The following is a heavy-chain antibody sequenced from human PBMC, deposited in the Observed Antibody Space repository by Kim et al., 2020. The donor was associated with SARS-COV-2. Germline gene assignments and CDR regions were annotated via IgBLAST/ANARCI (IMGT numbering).Heavy chain of an antibody. Sequence: GGSLRLSCAASGFTFSSYSMNWVRQAPGKGLEWVSSISSSSTYIYYADSVKGRFTISRDNAKNSLYLQMNSLRAEDTAVYYCARDFALEWLRGGNDYWGQGTLVTVSS. J-gene: IGHJ4*02. V-gene: IGHV3-21*01. CDR2: ISSSSTYI. D-gene: IGHD5-12*01. CDR1: GFTFSSYS. CDR3: ARDFALEWLRGGNDY.